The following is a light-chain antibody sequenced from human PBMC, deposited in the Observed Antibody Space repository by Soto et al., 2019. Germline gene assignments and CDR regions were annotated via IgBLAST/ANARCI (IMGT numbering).Light chain of an antibody. CDR1: QSVSSSY. CDR3: QQYGSSPLLT. Sequence: ESVLTQSPGTLSLSPGERATLSCRASQSVSSSYLAWYQQIPGQAPRPLIYGASSRATGIPDRFSGSGSGTDFTLIISRPEPEDFAVYYCQQYGSSPLLTFGGGTKVEIK. J-gene: IGKJ4*01. CDR2: GAS. V-gene: IGKV3-20*01.